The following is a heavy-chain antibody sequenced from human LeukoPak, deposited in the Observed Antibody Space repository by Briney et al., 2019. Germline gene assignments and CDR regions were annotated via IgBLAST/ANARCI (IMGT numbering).Heavy chain of an antibody. CDR1: GGSFSGYY. V-gene: IGHV4-34*01. J-gene: IGHJ6*02. Sequence: SETLSLTCAVYGGSFSGYYWSWIRQPPGKGLEWIGEINHSGSTNYNPSLKSRVTISVDTSKNQFSLKLSSVTAADTAVYYCAREKYQGIYYYYGMDVWGQGTTVTVSS. CDR3: AREKYQGIYYYYGMDV. CDR2: INHSGST.